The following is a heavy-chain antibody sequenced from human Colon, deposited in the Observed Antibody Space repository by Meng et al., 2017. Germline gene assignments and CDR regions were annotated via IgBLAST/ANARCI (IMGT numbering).Heavy chain of an antibody. CDR2: TYYRAKWNH. CDR3: TRGLEFYRFEY. CDR1: GDSVSSKTAV. D-gene: IGHD3-16*02. Sequence: GTGPVKPSHALSLTRAISGDSVSSKTAVWNWIRQSPSRGLEWLGRTYYRAKWNHVYAESLRGRITINPDTSNNQISLQLNSVTPEDTAVYYCTRGLEFYRFEYWGQGTLVTVSS. V-gene: IGHV6-1*01. J-gene: IGHJ4*02.